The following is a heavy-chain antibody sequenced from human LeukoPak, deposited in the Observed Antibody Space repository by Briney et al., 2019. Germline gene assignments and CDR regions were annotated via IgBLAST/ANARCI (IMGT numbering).Heavy chain of an antibody. Sequence: GASVKVSCKASGYTFTSYDINWVRQATGQRLEWMGWMNPNSGDTGYAQKFQGRVTITRNTSISTAYMELSSLRSEDTAVYYCARGGSSGWYGGYYYYYMDVWGKGTTVTVSS. D-gene: IGHD6-19*01. J-gene: IGHJ6*03. CDR1: GYTFTSYD. CDR3: ARGGSSGWYGGYYYYYMDV. CDR2: MNPNSGDT. V-gene: IGHV1-8*03.